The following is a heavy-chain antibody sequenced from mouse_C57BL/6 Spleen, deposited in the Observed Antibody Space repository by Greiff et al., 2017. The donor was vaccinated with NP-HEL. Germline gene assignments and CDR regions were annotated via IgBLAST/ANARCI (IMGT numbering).Heavy chain of an antibody. CDR2: IDPEDGDT. CDR1: GFNIKDYY. J-gene: IGHJ4*01. CDR3: TTGDGYYLWAMDY. V-gene: IGHV14-1*01. D-gene: IGHD2-3*01. Sequence: EVQRVESGAELVRPGASVKLSCTASGFNIKDYYMHWVKQRPEQGLEWIGRIDPEDGDTEYAPQFQGKATMTADTSSNTAYLQLSSLTSEDTAVYYCTTGDGYYLWAMDYWGQGTSVTVSS.